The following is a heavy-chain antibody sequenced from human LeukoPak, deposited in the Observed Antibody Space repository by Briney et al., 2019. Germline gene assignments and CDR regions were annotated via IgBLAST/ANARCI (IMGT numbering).Heavy chain of an antibody. CDR3: ARRPPGVQRDYYMDV. CDR2: IYYSGST. J-gene: IGHJ6*03. Sequence: SETLSLTCTVSGGSISSSSYYWGWIRQPPGKVLEWIGSIYYSGSTYYNPSLKSRVTISVDTSKNQFSLKLSSVTAADTAVYYCARRPPGVQRDYYMDVWGKGTTVTVSS. V-gene: IGHV4-39*07. CDR1: GGSISSSSYY. D-gene: IGHD1-1*01.